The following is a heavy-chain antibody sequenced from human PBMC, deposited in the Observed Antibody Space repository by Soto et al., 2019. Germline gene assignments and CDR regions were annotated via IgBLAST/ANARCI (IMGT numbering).Heavy chain of an antibody. CDR1: GFNFTNAC. V-gene: IGHV3-15*01. CDR3: TAKLRGNIGGKIVYFDY. D-gene: IGHD3-16*01. Sequence: GGSLRLSCAASGFNFTNACMNWVRQFPGKGLEWVGRIKRKTEGGGTDYAAPVKGRFTISRDDSKSTLFLQMNSLKTEDTALYYFTAKLRGNIGGKIVYFDYWGQGALVTVSS. J-gene: IGHJ4*02. CDR2: IKRKTEGGGT.